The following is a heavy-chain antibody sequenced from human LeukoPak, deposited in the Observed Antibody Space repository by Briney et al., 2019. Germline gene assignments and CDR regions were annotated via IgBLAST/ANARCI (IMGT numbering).Heavy chain of an antibody. Sequence: GGSLRLSCAASGFTFSSYGMHWVRQAPGKGLEWVAVIWYDGSNKYYADSVKGRFTISRDNSKNTLYLQMNSLRAEDTAVYYCARDRWKYSSSCYTLKALREYYYGMDVWGQGTTVTVSS. CDR1: GFTFSSYG. V-gene: IGHV3-33*01. CDR2: IWYDGSNK. CDR3: ARDRWKYSSSCYTLKALREYYYGMDV. J-gene: IGHJ6*02. D-gene: IGHD6-13*01.